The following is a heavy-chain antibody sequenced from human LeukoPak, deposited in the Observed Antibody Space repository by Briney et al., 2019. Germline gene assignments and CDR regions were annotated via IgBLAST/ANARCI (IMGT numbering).Heavy chain of an antibody. Sequence: GGSLRLSCAASGFTLSSYEMNWVRQAPGKGLEWVSYISSSGSTIYYADSVKGRFTISRDNAKNSLYLQMNSLRAEDAAVYYCASMTTVTKYYYYYGMDVWGQGTTVTVSS. D-gene: IGHD4-17*01. CDR1: GFTLSSYE. CDR3: ASMTTVTKYYYYYGMDV. J-gene: IGHJ6*02. V-gene: IGHV3-48*03. CDR2: ISSSGSTI.